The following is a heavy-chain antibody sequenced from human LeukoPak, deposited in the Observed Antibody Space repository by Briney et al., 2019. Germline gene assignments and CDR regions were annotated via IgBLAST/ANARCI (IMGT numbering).Heavy chain of an antibody. CDR2: ISPNTGGT. J-gene: IGHJ4*02. Sequence: GASVKVSCKASGYTFTDYNIHWVRQAPGQGLEWMGWISPNTGGTEYAQEFQGRVTVTRDTSISTAYMELSRLRSDDTAMYYCAQLVLRLSGAFEFWGQGTPVIVSS. CDR1: GYTFTDYN. CDR3: AQLVLRLSGAFEF. D-gene: IGHD3-16*01. V-gene: IGHV1-2*02.